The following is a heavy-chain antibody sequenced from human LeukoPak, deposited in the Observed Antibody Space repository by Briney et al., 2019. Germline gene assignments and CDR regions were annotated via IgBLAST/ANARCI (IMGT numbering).Heavy chain of an antibody. Sequence: SVKVSCKASGGTFSSYAISRVRQAPGQGLEWMGRIIPIFGTANYAQKFQGRVTITTDESTSTAYMELSSLRSEDTAVYYCARDFANYYDSSRLDYWGQGTLVTVSS. J-gene: IGHJ4*02. V-gene: IGHV1-69*05. CDR3: ARDFANYYDSSRLDY. D-gene: IGHD3-22*01. CDR2: IIPIFGTA. CDR1: GGTFSSYA.